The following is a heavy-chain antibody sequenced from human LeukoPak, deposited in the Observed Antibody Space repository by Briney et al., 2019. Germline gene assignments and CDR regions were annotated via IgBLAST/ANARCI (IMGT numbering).Heavy chain of an antibody. V-gene: IGHV3-11*01. D-gene: IGHD2-2*03. CDR3: ARDSALGWMGGPGY. CDR1: GGSISSYY. CDR2: ISSSGSTI. J-gene: IGHJ4*02. Sequence: LSLTCTVSGGSISSYYMSWIRQAPGKGLEWVSYISSSGSTIYYADSVKGRFTISRDNAKNSLYLQMNSLRAEDTAVYYCARDSALGWMGGPGYWGQGTLVTVSS.